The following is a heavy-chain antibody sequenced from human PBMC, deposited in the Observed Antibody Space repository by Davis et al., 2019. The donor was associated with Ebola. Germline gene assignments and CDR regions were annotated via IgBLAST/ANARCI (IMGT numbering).Heavy chain of an antibody. CDR3: ARGRDPVGDYYDSSGYYFLGDYYGMDV. D-gene: IGHD3-22*01. V-gene: IGHV4-61*08. CDR2: IYYSGST. J-gene: IGHJ6*02. Sequence: PSETLSLTCTVSGGSISSGGYYWSWIRQHPGKGLEWIGYIYYSGSTNYNPSLKSRVTISVDTSKNQFSLKLSSVTAADTAVYYCARGRDPVGDYYDSSGYYFLGDYYGMDVWGQGTTVTVSS. CDR1: GGSISSGGYY.